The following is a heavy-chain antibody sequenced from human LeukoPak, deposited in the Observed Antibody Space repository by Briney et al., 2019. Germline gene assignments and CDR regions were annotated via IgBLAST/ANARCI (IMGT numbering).Heavy chain of an antibody. V-gene: IGHV4-59*08. D-gene: IGHD3-10*01. J-gene: IGHJ4*02. Sequence: PSETLSLTCTVSGGSISSYYWSWIRQPPGKGLEWIGYIYYSGSTKYNPSLKSRVTTSVDTSKNQFSLKLDSVTAADTAVYYCARLQPHGSSDYWGQGALVTVSS. CDR2: IYYSGST. CDR3: ARLQPHGSSDY. CDR1: GGSISSYY.